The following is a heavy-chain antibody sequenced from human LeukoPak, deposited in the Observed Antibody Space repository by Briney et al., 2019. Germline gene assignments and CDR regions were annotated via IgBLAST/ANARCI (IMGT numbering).Heavy chain of an antibody. V-gene: IGHV3-74*01. CDR1: GFTLRNYW. D-gene: IGHD4-11*01. Sequence: GGSLRLSCAASGFTLRNYWIHWVRQGPGEGLVWVSHVNGDGTSTTYADSVKGRFTISRDNAKNSLYLQMNSLRAEDTAVYYCARSDYNPSRCFDYWGQGTLVTVSS. CDR2: VNGDGTST. CDR3: ARSDYNPSRCFDY. J-gene: IGHJ4*02.